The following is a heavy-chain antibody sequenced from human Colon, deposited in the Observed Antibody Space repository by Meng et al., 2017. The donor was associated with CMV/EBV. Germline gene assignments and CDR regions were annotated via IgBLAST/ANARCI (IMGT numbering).Heavy chain of an antibody. D-gene: IGHD4/OR15-4a*01. CDR2: IYFSQST. J-gene: IGHJ4*02. CDR3: AKHDYGDPFDS. V-gene: IGHV4-59*08. CDR1: GGYIGNYS. Sequence: LTCTVSGGYIGNYSWRWIRQPPGKGLEWIGYIYFSQSTTYNPSLKSRVTISMDTSKNQFSLQLGSVTAADTAIYYCAKHDYGDPFDSWGQGTLVTVSS.